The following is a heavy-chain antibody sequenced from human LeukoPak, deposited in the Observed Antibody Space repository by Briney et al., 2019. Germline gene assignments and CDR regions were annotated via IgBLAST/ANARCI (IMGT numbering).Heavy chain of an antibody. J-gene: IGHJ6*02. CDR1: GFTFSSYW. CDR3: TREYYYGSGSMDV. Sequence: PGGSLRLSCAASGFTFSSYWMSWVRQAPGKGLEWVGIIRSKAYGGTTEYAASVKGRFTISRDDSKSIAYLQMNSLKTEDTAVYYCTREYYYGSGSMDVWGQGTTVTVSS. D-gene: IGHD3-10*01. CDR2: IRSKAYGGTT. V-gene: IGHV3-49*04.